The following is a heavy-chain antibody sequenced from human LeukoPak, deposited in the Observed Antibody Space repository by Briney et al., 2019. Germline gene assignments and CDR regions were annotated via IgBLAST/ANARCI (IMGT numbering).Heavy chain of an antibody. J-gene: IGHJ4*02. D-gene: IGHD3-22*01. Sequence: PSGTLSLTCAVSGDSISSTNWWSWVRQPPGKGLEWIGEIYHSGTTNYNPSLKGRVTMSVDKSKNQFSLRLSFVTAADTAVYYCATSSRGYYDSSGYLLYWGQGTLVTVSS. V-gene: IGHV4-4*02. CDR2: IYHSGTT. CDR3: ATSSRGYYDSSGYLLY. CDR1: GDSISSTNW.